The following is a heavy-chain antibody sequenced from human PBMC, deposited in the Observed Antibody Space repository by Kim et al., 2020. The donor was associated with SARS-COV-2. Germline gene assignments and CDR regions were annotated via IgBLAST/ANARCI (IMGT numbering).Heavy chain of an antibody. V-gene: IGHV4-34*01. CDR3: ARGHSSGYYYAQRSHPLDY. J-gene: IGHJ4*02. CDR1: GGSFSGYY. D-gene: IGHD3-22*01. Sequence: SETLSLTCAVYGGSFSGYYWSWIRQPPGKGLEWIGEINHSGSTNYNPSLKSRVTISVDTSKNQFSLKLSSVTAADTAVYYCARGHSSGYYYAQRSHPLDYWGQGTLVTVSS. CDR2: INHSGST.